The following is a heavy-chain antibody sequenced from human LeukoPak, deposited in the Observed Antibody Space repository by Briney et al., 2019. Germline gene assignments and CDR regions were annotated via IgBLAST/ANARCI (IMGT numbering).Heavy chain of an antibody. CDR2: ISYDGTTK. CDR3: VKGFYYNSRTYSSPLNY. Sequence: PGRSLRLSCVASGFTFDSNVMNWVRHAPDKGLGWVAFISYDGTTKFYAVSVKGRFTISRDSSKNILYLQMNSLRTEDTAVYYCVKGFYYNSRTYSSPLNYWGQGTLVTVSS. CDR1: GFTFDSNV. D-gene: IGHD3-22*01. J-gene: IGHJ4*02. V-gene: IGHV3-30*18.